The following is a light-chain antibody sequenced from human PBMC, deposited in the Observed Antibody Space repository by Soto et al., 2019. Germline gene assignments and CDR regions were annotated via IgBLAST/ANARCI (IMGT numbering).Light chain of an antibody. Sequence: QSVLTQSPSASGTPGQRVTISCSGSSSNIGSNFVNWYQQLPGTAPKLLIYSNNQRPSGVPDRFSGSKSGTSASLAISALQSDDEADYYCATCDDSLNGLWVFGGGTKLTVL. J-gene: IGLJ3*02. CDR1: SSNIGSNF. V-gene: IGLV1-44*01. CDR2: SNN. CDR3: ATCDDSLNGLWV.